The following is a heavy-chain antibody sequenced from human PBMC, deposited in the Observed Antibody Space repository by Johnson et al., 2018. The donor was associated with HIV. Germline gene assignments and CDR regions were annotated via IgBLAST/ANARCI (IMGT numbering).Heavy chain of an antibody. V-gene: IGHV3-30*04. CDR3: ARVARGANAFDI. D-gene: IGHD4/OR15-4a*01. CDR2: ISFDGSNE. Sequence: QVQLVESGGGVVQPGMFVRLSCAASGLNFSDYGMHWVRQAPGKGLEWVAVISFDGSNEYYADSVKGRITISRDNSKNTLYLQMNSLRAEDTAVYYCARVARGANAFDIWGQGTMVTVSS. CDR1: GLNFSDYG. J-gene: IGHJ3*02.